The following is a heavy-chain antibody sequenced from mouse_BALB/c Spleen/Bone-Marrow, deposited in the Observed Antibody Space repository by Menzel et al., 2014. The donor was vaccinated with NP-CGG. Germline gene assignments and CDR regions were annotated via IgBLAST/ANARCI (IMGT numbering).Heavy chain of an antibody. CDR1: GYSFTGYY. CDR3: VKGVYGNPFAY. D-gene: IGHD2-1*01. CDR2: ISCYNGAT. Sequence: LVKTGASVKISCKASGYSFTGYYMHWVKQSHGKSLEWIGYISCYNGATSYNQKFKGKATFTVDTSSSTAYMQFNSLTSEDSAVYYCVKGVYGNPFAYWGQGTLVTVFA. J-gene: IGHJ3*01. V-gene: IGHV1S34*01.